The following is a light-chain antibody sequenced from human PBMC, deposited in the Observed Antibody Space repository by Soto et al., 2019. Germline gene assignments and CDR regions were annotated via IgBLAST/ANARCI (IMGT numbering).Light chain of an antibody. CDR1: QSVSGW. Sequence: IKVKHSGAAVSATEGDTVTVTCRASQSVSGWLAWYQQKPGEAPKLLIYDASALPRGVPSRFSGSGSGTKFTLTISRLDPEDFAVYMCEEYGISLRRFGEGSKLDIK. J-gene: IGKJ1*01. CDR3: EEYGISLRR. V-gene: IGKV1-5*01. CDR2: DAS.